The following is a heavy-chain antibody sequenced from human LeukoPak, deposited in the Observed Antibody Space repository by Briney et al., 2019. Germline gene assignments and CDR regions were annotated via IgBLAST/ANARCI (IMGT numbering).Heavy chain of an antibody. CDR2: IKSNVDGGTT. V-gene: IGHV3-15*01. CDR3: IRVGYPGYFDS. CDR1: GFTLSNAW. Sequence: GGSLRLSCAASGFTLSNAWMSWVRRAPGKGLEGVGRIKSNVDGGTTDCAAPVKGRFTISRDDSENTLYLQMNSLKTEDTAVYYCIRVGYPGYFDSWGQGTLVTVSS. J-gene: IGHJ4*02. D-gene: IGHD1-1*01.